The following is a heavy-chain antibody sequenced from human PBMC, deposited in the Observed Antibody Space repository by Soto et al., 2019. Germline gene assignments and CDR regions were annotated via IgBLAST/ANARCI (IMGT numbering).Heavy chain of an antibody. CDR3: AREDSYGWSGESLDV. CDR1: GYSLRVQS. V-gene: IGHV4-34*01. D-gene: IGHD6-19*01. CDR2: LDQSGGT. J-gene: IGHJ6*02. Sequence: QVQLQQWGAGLLKASETLSLTCAVFGYSLRVQSWNWIRQSQGKGLEWIGELDQSGGTNYNPYLKSRDIISDDTSKNQFSMTLTSVTAAATAVYYCAREDSYGWSGESLDVWGQGTTVTVSS.